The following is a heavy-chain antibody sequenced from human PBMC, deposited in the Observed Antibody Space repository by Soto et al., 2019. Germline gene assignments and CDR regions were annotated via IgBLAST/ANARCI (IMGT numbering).Heavy chain of an antibody. CDR3: ARAKRYYYYYYGMDV. CDR2: MNPNSGNT. J-gene: IGHJ6*02. Sequence: QVQLVQSGAEVKKPGASVKVSCKASGYTFTSYDINWVRQTTGQGLEWMGWMNPNSGNTGYAQKFQGRVTMTRNTSISTAYMELSSLRSEDTAVYYCARAKRYYYYYYGMDVWGQGTTVTVSS. CDR1: GYTFTSYD. V-gene: IGHV1-8*01.